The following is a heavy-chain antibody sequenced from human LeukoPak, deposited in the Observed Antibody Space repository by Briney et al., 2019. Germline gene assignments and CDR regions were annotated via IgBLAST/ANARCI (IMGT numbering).Heavy chain of an antibody. CDR1: GYTFTSYD. V-gene: IGHV1-8*01. J-gene: IGHJ4*02. CDR2: MNPNSGNT. CDR3: ARDLAVAGTPLDY. D-gene: IGHD6-19*01. Sequence: GASVKVSCKASGYTFTSYDINWVRQATGQGLEWMGWMNPNSGNTGYAQKFQGRVTMTRNTSISTAYMELSSLRSEDTAVYYCARDLAVAGTPLDYWGQGTLVTVSS.